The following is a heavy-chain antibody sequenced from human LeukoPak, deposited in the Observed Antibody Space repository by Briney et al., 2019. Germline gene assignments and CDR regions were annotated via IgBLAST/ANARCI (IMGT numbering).Heavy chain of an antibody. CDR1: GGSISSHY. Sequence: SETLSLTCTVSGGSISSHYWSCIRQPPGKGLEWIGYIYYSGSTNYNPSLKSRVTISVYTSKNQFSLKLSSVTAADTAVYYCARDGEMATTTYNWFDPWGQGTLVSVSS. J-gene: IGHJ5*02. D-gene: IGHD5-24*01. CDR2: IYYSGST. CDR3: ARDGEMATTTYNWFDP. V-gene: IGHV4-59*11.